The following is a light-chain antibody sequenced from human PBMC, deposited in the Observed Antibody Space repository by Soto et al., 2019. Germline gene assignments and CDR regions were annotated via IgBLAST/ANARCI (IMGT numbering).Light chain of an antibody. V-gene: IGKV3-15*01. CDR3: QQYDNWPHT. Sequence: EIVMTQSPATLSVSPGERATLSCRASQSVSSNLAWYQQKPGQAPRLLIYGAYTMATGIPARFSGSGSGTDFTLTISSLQSEDFAVYYCQQYDNWPHTFGQGTKVEIK. CDR2: GAY. J-gene: IGKJ1*01. CDR1: QSVSSN.